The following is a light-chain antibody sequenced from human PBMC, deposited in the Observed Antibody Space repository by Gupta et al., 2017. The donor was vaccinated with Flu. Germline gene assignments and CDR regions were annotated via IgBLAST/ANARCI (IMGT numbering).Light chain of an antibody. J-gene: IGKJ2*01. CDR1: QSVSNN. CDR3: QQYKGCHVHMYT. V-gene: IGKV3-15*01. Sequence: EIVMTQSPATLSVSPGERASLSCRASQSVSNNLAWYQQKPGQAPRLLIYGASTRATGIPARFSGSGYGTEFTLTISSLQSEDCAVYYCQQYKGCHVHMYTFGPESKQEI. CDR2: GAS.